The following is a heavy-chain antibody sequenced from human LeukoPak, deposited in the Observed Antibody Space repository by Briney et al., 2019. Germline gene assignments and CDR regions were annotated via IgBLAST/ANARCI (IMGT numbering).Heavy chain of an antibody. Sequence: SETLSLTCAASGGSFSGYYWSWIRQPPGKGLEWIGEINHSGSTNYNPSLKSRVTISVENYTKKFSLMLSYVTAADTAVYYCARGPGGVAVDYWGQGNLVTVSS. CDR2: INHSGST. V-gene: IGHV4-34*01. CDR3: ARGPGGVAVDY. D-gene: IGHD3-16*01. CDR1: GGSFSGYY. J-gene: IGHJ4*02.